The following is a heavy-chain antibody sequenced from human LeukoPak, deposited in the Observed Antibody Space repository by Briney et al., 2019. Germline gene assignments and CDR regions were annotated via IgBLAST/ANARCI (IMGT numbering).Heavy chain of an antibody. CDR3: ARAEASVTAFDF. CDR2: ISSRSDYI. CDR1: GFTFDGYT. V-gene: IGHV3-21*01. J-gene: IGHJ4*02. Sequence: GGSLRLSCAASGFTFDGYTMNWVRQAPGKGLEWVASISSRSDYIYYADSVRGRFTVSRENAKNSPSLQMNTLRAEDTATYYCARAEASVTAFDFWGQGSLVTVSS. D-gene: IGHD2-21*02.